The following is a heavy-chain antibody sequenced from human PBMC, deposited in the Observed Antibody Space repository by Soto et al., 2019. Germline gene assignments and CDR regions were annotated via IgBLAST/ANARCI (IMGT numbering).Heavy chain of an antibody. CDR2: IYYSGST. V-gene: IGHV4-59*01. D-gene: IGHD2-8*02. CDR3: ARDKEGLPVD. Sequence: QVQLQESGPGLVKPSETLSLTCTVSGGSISSYYWSWIRQPPGKGLEWIGYIYYSGSTNYNPSLKSRVTISVDTSKNQFSLKLSSVTAADTAVYYCARDKEGLPVDWGQGPLVTVSS. CDR1: GGSISSYY. J-gene: IGHJ4*02.